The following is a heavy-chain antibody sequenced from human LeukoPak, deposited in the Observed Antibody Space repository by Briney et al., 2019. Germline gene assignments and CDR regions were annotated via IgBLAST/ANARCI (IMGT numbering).Heavy chain of an antibody. J-gene: IGHJ3*02. D-gene: IGHD2/OR15-2a*01. CDR1: GFTFSSYE. Sequence: GGSLRLSCAASGFTFSSYEMNWVRQVPGEGPVWVSRINGDGTSTTYEDSVQDRFTVSRDNAKNTLYLQMNSLRAEDTAVYYCASRGIGRLYDAFDIWGQGTMVTVSS. CDR3: ASRGIGRLYDAFDI. V-gene: IGHV3-74*01. CDR2: INGDGTST.